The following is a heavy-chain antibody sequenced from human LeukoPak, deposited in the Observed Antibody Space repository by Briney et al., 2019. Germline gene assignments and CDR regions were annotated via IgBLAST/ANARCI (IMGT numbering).Heavy chain of an antibody. CDR1: GGSISSSSYY. V-gene: IGHV4-39*07. CDR3: ASGVVPAASRGFDY. J-gene: IGHJ4*02. Sequence: SETLSLTCTVSGGSISSSSYYWGWIRQPPGKGLEWIGSIYYSGSTYYNPSLKSRVTISVDTSKNQFSLKLSSVTAADTAVYYCASGVVPAASRGFDYWGQGTLVTVSS. CDR2: IYYSGST. D-gene: IGHD2-2*01.